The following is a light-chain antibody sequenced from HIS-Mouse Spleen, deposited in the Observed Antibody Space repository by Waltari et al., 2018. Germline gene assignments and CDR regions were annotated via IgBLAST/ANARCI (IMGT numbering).Light chain of an antibody. CDR1: QSIRSY. CDR3: QQSYSTPGT. Sequence: DIQMNQYPSSMSASVGDRVTITCRASQSIRSYLNWYQLKPGKAPKLLIYAASSLQIGVPSRFSGSGSGTDCTLTISSLQPEYFATYYCQQSYSTPGTFGQGTKVEIK. CDR2: AAS. J-gene: IGKJ1*01. V-gene: IGKV1-39*01.